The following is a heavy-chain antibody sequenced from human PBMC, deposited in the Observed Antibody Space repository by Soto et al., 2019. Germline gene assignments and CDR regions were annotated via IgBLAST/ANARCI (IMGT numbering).Heavy chain of an antibody. CDR3: ARAREPEYSSSIFFDY. J-gene: IGHJ4*01. V-gene: IGHV3-53*01. CDR1: GLTVSRTQ. CDR2: IYSAGIT. D-gene: IGHD6-6*01. Sequence: TGGSLRLSCAVSGLTVSRTQMSWVRQAPGKGLQWVSVIYSAGITYYANAVKGRFTISRDISENKIFLELNGLTVDDTAVYYCARAREPEYSSSIFFDYWGRGTVVTVSS.